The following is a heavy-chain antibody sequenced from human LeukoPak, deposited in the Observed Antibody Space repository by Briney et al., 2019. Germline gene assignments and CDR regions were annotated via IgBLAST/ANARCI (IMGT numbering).Heavy chain of an antibody. CDR1: AASISSSTYW. V-gene: IGHV4-39*01. Sequence: PAQTRSLTCTVAAASISSSTYWCGWIREPPEKGLEWIGTIYYTWTTSYNPSLKSRVAIPANTSKNQFSLKLSSVTAADTAVYYCARLRGETARGYSGYDMNYYYYYYMDVWGKGTTVTVSS. D-gene: IGHD5-12*01. CDR2: IYYTWTT. J-gene: IGHJ6*03. CDR3: ARLRGETARGYSGYDMNYYYYYYMDV.